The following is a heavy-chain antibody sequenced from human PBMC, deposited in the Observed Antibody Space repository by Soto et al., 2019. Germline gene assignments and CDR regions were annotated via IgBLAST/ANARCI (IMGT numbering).Heavy chain of an antibody. D-gene: IGHD3-22*01. CDR3: TTDPGYYLYYYYGMDV. CDR1: GFTFSNAW. V-gene: IGHV3-15*07. CDR2: IKSKTDGGTT. J-gene: IGHJ6*04. Sequence: PGGSLRLSCAASGFTFSNAWMNWVRQAPGKGLEWVGRIKSKTDGGTTDYAAPVKGRFTISRDDSKNTLYLQMNSLKTEDTAVYYCTTDPGYYLYYYYGMDVWGKGTTVTVSS.